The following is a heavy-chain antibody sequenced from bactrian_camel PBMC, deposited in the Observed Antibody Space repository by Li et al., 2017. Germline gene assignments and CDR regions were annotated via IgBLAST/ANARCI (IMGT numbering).Heavy chain of an antibody. CDR1: GYRQNSNC. CDR2: CNHDGTT. D-gene: IGHD1*01. V-gene: IGHV3S53*01. CDR3: GADIGPCPRAGYGWIPADF. Sequence: VQLVESGGGSVQAGGSLRLSCAASGYRQNSNCLGWFRQAPGEEREEVARCNHDGTTKYADSVKGRFTFSKDKADRTLYLQMNNLKPEDTAMYYCGADIGPCPRAGYGWIPADFGGQGTQVTVS. J-gene: IGHJ4*01.